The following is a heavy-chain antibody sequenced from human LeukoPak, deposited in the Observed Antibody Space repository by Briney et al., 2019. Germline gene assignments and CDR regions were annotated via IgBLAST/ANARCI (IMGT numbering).Heavy chain of an antibody. Sequence: GGSLRLSCAASGFTFSSYPMHWVRQAPGKGLEWVAVVSDDGNKKFYADFVKGRFTISRDNSKNTLYLQMNSLRGEDTAVYYCARGQLLLEVSFYYMDVWGEGTTVAVSS. V-gene: IGHV3-30-3*01. J-gene: IGHJ6*03. D-gene: IGHD2-2*01. CDR1: GFTFSSYP. CDR3: ARGQLLLEVSFYYMDV. CDR2: VSDDGNKK.